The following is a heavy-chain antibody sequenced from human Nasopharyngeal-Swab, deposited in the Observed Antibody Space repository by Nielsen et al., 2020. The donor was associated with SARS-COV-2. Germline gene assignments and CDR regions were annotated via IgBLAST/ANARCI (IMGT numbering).Heavy chain of an antibody. V-gene: IGHV3-53*01. CDR2: IYSGGST. J-gene: IGHJ1*01. CDR1: GFTFSSYA. D-gene: IGHD6-19*01. Sequence: GESLKISCAASGFTFSSYAMSWVRQAPGKGLEWVSVIYSGGSTYYADSVKGRFTISRDNSKNTLYLQMNSLRAEDTAVYYCARPGIAVAGAAEYFQHWGQGTLVTVSS. CDR3: ARPGIAVAGAAEYFQH.